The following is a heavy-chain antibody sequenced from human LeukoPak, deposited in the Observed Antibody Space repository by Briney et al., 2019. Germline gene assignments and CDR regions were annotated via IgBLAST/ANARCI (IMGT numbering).Heavy chain of an antibody. CDR2: IYSSGST. CDR3: ARTLDV. V-gene: IGHV4-39*01. Sequence: SETLSLTCTVSGGSISSSSYYWVRLPPPPGKERDWSGSIYSSGSTYYNPSLKSRVTISVDTSKNQFSLKLSSVTAADTAVYYCARTLDVWGKGSTVTVSS. J-gene: IGHJ6*04. CDR1: GGSISSSSYY.